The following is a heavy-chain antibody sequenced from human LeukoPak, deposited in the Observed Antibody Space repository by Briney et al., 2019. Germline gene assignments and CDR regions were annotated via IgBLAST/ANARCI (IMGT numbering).Heavy chain of an antibody. D-gene: IGHD3-10*01. CDR1: GFTFSTYA. Sequence: GGSLRLSCAASGFTFSTYAMSWVRQTPEKGLEWVSAIRGSGGSTYYADSVKRRFTTSRDNSKNTLYLQMNSVRAEDTAVYYCAKDRGFGEYFPFFYWGQGTLVTVSS. J-gene: IGHJ4*02. CDR2: IRGSGGST. CDR3: AKDRGFGEYFPFFY. V-gene: IGHV3-23*01.